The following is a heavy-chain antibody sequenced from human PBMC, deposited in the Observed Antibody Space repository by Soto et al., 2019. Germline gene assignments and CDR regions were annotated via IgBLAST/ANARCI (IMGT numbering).Heavy chain of an antibody. J-gene: IGHJ4*02. CDR2: ISGSGGST. CDR1: GFTFSSYA. CDR3: AKTYGAAAGTRNHKKYYFDY. D-gene: IGHD6-13*01. Sequence: GGSLRLSCAASGFTFSSYAMSWVRQAPGKGLEWVSAISGSGGSTYYADSVKGRFTISRDNSKNTLYLQMNSLRAEDTAVYYCAKTYGAAAGTRNHKKYYFDYWGQGTLVTVSS. V-gene: IGHV3-23*01.